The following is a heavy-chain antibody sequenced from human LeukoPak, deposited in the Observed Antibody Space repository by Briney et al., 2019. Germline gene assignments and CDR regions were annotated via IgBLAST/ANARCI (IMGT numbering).Heavy chain of an antibody. CDR3: ARPRYGSGSLDS. D-gene: IGHD3-10*01. CDR1: GGSFSGHY. V-gene: IGHV4-34*01. J-gene: IGHJ4*02. CDR2: INHSGGT. Sequence: PSETLSLTCAVYGGSFSGHYWTWIRQPPGKGLEWIGEINHSGGTTYNPSLNSRVTISVDTSKNQFSLRLSSVTAADTAVYYCARPRYGSGSLDSWGQGTLVTVSS.